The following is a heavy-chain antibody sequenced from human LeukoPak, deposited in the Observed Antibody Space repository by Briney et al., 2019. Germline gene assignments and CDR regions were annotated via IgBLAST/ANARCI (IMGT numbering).Heavy chain of an antibody. Sequence: SETLSLTCTVSGGSISSYYWSWIRQPPGKGLEWIGYIYYSGSTNFNPSLKSRVTISVDTSKNQFSLKLSSVTAADTAVYYCARESVVTGTFDYWGQGTLVTVSS. CDR1: GGSISSYY. CDR2: IYYSGST. V-gene: IGHV4-59*01. CDR3: ARESVVTGTFDY. D-gene: IGHD3-22*01. J-gene: IGHJ4*02.